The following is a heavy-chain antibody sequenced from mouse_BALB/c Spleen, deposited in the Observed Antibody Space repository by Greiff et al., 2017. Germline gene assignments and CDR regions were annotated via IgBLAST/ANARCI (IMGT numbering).Heavy chain of an antibody. Sequence: EVQLQQSGPGLVKPSQSLSLTCSVTGYSITSGYYWNWIRQFPGNKLEWMGYISYDGSNNYNPSLKNRISITRDTSKNQFFLKLNSVTTEDTATYYCAREDYRYDGGDYWGQGTTLTVSS. V-gene: IGHV3-6*02. CDR3: AREDYRYDGGDY. J-gene: IGHJ2*01. CDR1: GYSITSGYY. CDR2: ISYDGSN. D-gene: IGHD2-14*01.